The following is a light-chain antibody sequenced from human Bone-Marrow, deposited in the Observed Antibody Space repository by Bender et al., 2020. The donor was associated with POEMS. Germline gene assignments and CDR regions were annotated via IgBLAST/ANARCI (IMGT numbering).Light chain of an antibody. Sequence: QSALTQAASVSGSPGQSITISCTGASSDFGPYNLVSWYQHHPGKAPKLMIYEVFKRPSGVSNRFSGSKSGNTASLTISGLQAEDEADYYCCSYASSSTLNWVFGGGTKLTVL. V-gene: IGLV2-23*02. J-gene: IGLJ3*02. CDR3: CSYASSSTLNWV. CDR1: SSDFGPYNL. CDR2: EVF.